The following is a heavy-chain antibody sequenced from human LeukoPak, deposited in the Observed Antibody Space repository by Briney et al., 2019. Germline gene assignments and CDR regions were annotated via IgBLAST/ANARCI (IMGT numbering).Heavy chain of an antibody. V-gene: IGHV3-23*01. Sequence: GGSLRLSCAASGFTFSNYAMSWVRQAPGKGLEWVSGISALGGSTYYADSVKGRFTISRDSSKSTLYVQMNSLRAEDTAVYYCAKDRGSSDYGISVRGSNCFDPWGQGTLVTVSS. CDR3: AKDRGSSDYGISVRGSNCFDP. J-gene: IGHJ5*02. CDR1: GFTFSNYA. D-gene: IGHD5-12*01. CDR2: ISALGGST.